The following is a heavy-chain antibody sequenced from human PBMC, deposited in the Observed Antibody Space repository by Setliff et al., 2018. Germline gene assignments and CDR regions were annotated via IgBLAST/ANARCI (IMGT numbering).Heavy chain of an antibody. J-gene: IGHJ4*02. D-gene: IGHD3-22*01. Sequence: ASVKVSCKASGYTFTSYGTSWVRQAPGRGLEWMAYINTYNGDTYYAQKFQGRVTMTTDTSTSTASMELGSLRSDDTAMYYCARDAHDYDSSENPIVDYWGQGTLVTVSS. CDR1: GYTFTSYG. CDR3: ARDAHDYDSSENPIVDY. V-gene: IGHV1-18*01. CDR2: INTYNGDT.